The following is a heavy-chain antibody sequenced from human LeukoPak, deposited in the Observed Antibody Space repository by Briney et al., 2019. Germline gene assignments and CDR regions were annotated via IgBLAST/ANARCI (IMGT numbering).Heavy chain of an antibody. CDR3: ARNALGLSY. J-gene: IGHJ4*02. CDR1: GHTFTNHE. CDR2: IHPNNGGT. V-gene: IGHV1-2*02. D-gene: IGHD2-8*01. Sequence: ASVEVSCKTSGHTFTNHEIYWVRQAPGQGLEWMGWIHPNNGGTNYAQNFQGRVTMTRDTSISTAYMELSRMISDDTAIYYCARNALGLSYWGQGTLVTVSS.